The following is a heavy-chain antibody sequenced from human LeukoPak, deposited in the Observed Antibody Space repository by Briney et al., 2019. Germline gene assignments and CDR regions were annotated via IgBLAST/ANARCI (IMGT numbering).Heavy chain of an antibody. CDR3: ARGEQWLALDFDY. Sequence: ASVKVSCKASGYTFTGYHMHWVRQAPGQGLEWMGWINPNSGGTNYARKFQGRVTMTRDTSISTAYMELSRLRSDDTAVYYCARGEQWLALDFDYWGQGTLVTVSS. CDR1: GYTFTGYH. D-gene: IGHD6-19*01. J-gene: IGHJ4*02. V-gene: IGHV1-2*02. CDR2: INPNSGGT.